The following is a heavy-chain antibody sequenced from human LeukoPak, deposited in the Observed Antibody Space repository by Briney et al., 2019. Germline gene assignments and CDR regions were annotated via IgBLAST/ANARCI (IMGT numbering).Heavy chain of an antibody. CDR1: GYTFTSYA. CDR3: ARDHLPGYSSSWYP. Sequence: GASVKASCKASGYTFTSYAMNWVRQAPGQGLEWMGWINTNTGNPTYAQGFTGRFVFSLDTSVSTAYLQISSLKAEDTAVYYCARDHLPGYSSSWYPWGQGTLVTVSS. V-gene: IGHV7-4-1*02. CDR2: INTNTGNP. J-gene: IGHJ5*02. D-gene: IGHD6-13*01.